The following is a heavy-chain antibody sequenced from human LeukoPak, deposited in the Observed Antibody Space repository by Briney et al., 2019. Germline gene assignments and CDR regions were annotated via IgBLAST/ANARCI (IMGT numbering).Heavy chain of an antibody. Sequence: PGGSLRLSCAASGFTFSSYAMSWVRQAPGKGLEWVSAISGSGGSTYYADSVKGRFTISRDNSKNTLYLLMNSLRAEDTAVYHCARGPYCSSTSCYSVGAFDIWGQGTMVSVSS. CDR3: ARGPYCSSTSCYSVGAFDI. CDR2: ISGSGGST. J-gene: IGHJ3*02. CDR1: GFTFSSYA. V-gene: IGHV3-23*01. D-gene: IGHD2-2*02.